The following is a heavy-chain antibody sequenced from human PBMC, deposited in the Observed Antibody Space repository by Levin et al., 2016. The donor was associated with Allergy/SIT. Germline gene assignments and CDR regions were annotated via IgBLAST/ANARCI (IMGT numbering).Heavy chain of an antibody. Sequence: SVKVSCKASGGTFSSYAISWVRQAPGQGLEWMGGIIPIFGTANYAQKFQGRVTITADESTSTAYMELSSLRSEDTAVYYCARDSGYPNYYYYGMDVWGQGTTVTVSS. J-gene: IGHJ6*02. CDR3: ARDSGYPNYYYYGMDV. CDR1: GGTFSSYA. CDR2: IIPIFGTA. D-gene: IGHD3-22*01. V-gene: IGHV1-69*13.